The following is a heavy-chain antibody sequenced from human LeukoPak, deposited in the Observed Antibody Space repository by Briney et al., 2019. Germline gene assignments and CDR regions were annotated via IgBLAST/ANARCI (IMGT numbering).Heavy chain of an antibody. CDR1: GFTFSSYP. CDR2: ISGSGGST. D-gene: IGHD7-27*01. Sequence: PGGSLRLSCAASGFTFSSYPMSWVRQAPGKGLEWVSVISGSGGSTYYADSVKGRFTISRDNSKNTLYLQMNSLRAEDTAVYNCAKDRGNWGSFDYWGQGTLVTVSS. CDR3: AKDRGNWGSFDY. V-gene: IGHV3-23*01. J-gene: IGHJ4*02.